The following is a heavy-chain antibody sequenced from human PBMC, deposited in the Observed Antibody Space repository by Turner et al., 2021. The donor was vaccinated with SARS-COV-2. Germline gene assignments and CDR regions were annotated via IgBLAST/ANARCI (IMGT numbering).Heavy chain of an antibody. CDR1: GYTLIELS. CDR2: FDPEDGET. V-gene: IGHV1-24*01. J-gene: IGHJ4*02. CDR3: ATGYAYCGGDCSIYY. D-gene: IGHD2-21*02. Sequence: QVQLVQSGAEVKKPGASVKVSCKVSGYTLIELSMHWGRQAPGKGLEWMGGFDPEDGETIYAQKFQGRVTMTEDTSTDTAYMELSSLRSEDTAMYYCATGYAYCGGDCSIYYWGQGTLVTVSS.